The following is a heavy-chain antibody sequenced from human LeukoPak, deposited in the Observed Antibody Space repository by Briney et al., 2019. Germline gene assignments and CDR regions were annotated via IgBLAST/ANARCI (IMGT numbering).Heavy chain of an antibody. J-gene: IGHJ6*02. CDR3: AGDLRVTTIRYYYYGMDV. Sequence: AETLSLTCTVSGHSISSYYWSWIRQPAGKGLEWIGRIYTSGSTIYNPPLKRRVPMSVYTTKNQFSLKLRSVTAADTAVYYCAGDLRVTTIRYYYYGMDVWGQGTTVTVS. CDR1: GHSISSYY. CDR2: IYTSGST. V-gene: IGHV4-4*07. D-gene: IGHD4-11*01.